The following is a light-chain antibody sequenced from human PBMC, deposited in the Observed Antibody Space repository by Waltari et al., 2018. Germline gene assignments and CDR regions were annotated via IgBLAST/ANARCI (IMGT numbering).Light chain of an antibody. CDR2: GAS. J-gene: IGKJ2*01. CDR1: QSISNY. V-gene: IGKV1-39*01. Sequence: DIHMTQSPISLPASVGDRVTITCRTNQSISNYLNWYQQKRGSSPKLLIYGASTLQGGVPSRFTGSGSGKDFTLTISSLQTEDFATYFCQQSYSNMYTFGQGTK. CDR3: QQSYSNMYT.